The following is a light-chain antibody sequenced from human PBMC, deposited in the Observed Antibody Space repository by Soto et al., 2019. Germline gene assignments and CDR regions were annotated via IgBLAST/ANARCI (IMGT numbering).Light chain of an antibody. J-gene: IGKJ4*01. V-gene: IGKV1-9*01. Sequence: DIQLTQSPSFLSASVGDRVTITCRASQGISSYLAWYQQKPWKAPKLLIYAASTFQSGVPSRFSGSGSGTEFTRTISSLQPEDFANYYCQQLNSYPLTFGGGTKVEIK. CDR2: AAS. CDR3: QQLNSYPLT. CDR1: QGISSY.